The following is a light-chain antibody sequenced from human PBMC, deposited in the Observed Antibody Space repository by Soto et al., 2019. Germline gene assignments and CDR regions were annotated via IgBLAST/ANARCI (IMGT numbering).Light chain of an antibody. J-gene: IGKJ4*01. CDR2: DAS. CDR1: QDISNY. CDR3: QQYNNFSPLT. Sequence: DIQLTQSPSSLSASVGDRVTITCQASQDISNYLNWYEQKPGKAPNLLIFDASKLKTGVPSRFSGRGSGTVFTFTISSLQPDDVATYFCQQYNNFSPLTFGGGTNVEIK. V-gene: IGKV1-33*01.